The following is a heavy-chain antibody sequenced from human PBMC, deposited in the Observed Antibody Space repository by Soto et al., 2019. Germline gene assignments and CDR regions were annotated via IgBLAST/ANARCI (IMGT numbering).Heavy chain of an antibody. CDR3: ARDREGTSYYDFWSGYYLLGSDYYYYYGMDV. Sequence: ASVKVSCKASGYTFTSYGISWVRQAPGQGLEWMGWISAYNGNTNYAQKLQGRVTMTTDTSTSTAYMELRSLRSDGTAVYYCARDREGTSYYDFWSGYYLLGSDYYYYYGMDVWGQGTTVTVSS. V-gene: IGHV1-18*01. CDR1: GYTFTSYG. J-gene: IGHJ6*02. D-gene: IGHD3-3*01. CDR2: ISAYNGNT.